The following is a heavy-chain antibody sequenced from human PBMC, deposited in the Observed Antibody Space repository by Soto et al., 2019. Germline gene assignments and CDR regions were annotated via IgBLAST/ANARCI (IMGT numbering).Heavy chain of an antibody. D-gene: IGHD5-18*01. CDR2: INPAGSVS. CDR1: GFTFSSYW. CDR3: ATGGYSYGWGY. V-gene: IGHV3-74*01. Sequence: EVQLVESGGGLVQPGGSLRLSCVGSGFTFSSYWMHWVRQAPGKGPVWVSRINPAGSVSSYADFVKGRVIVSRDNAKNTLYLEMNSLSAEDTAVYYCATGGYSYGWGYWGQGTLVTVSS. J-gene: IGHJ4*02.